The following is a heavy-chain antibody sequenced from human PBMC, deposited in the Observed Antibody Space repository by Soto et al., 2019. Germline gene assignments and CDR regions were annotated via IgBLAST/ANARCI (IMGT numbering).Heavy chain of an antibody. J-gene: IGHJ4*02. Sequence: LRLSCAASGFKFSNYSMSWVRQAPGKGLEWVSLISATGGGTYYADSVKGRFTISRDNSHNTLYLQVHSLTAEDTAVYYCAKDRRAGGNSAFYFDFWGQGAQVTVSS. CDR3: AKDRRAGGNSAFYFDF. D-gene: IGHD3-16*01. CDR2: ISATGGGT. V-gene: IGHV3-23*01. CDR1: GFKFSNYS.